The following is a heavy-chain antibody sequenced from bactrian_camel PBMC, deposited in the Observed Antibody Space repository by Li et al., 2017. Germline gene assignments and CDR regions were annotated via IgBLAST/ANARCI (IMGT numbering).Heavy chain of an antibody. CDR3: VADGFCSGGYCYCKELGS. J-gene: IGHJ6*01. Sequence: VQLVESGGGSVEAGGTLRISCVRSEPPYSTRCMAWFRQTPGKEREGVAAMFTGSGTGMTFYADSVKGRFTISHDDTNNTIYLQMNSLKTEDTAVYHCVADGFCSGGYCYCKELGSWGQGTQVTVS. CDR2: MFTGSGTGMT. V-gene: IGHV3-3*01. D-gene: IGHD2*01. CDR1: EPPYSTRC.